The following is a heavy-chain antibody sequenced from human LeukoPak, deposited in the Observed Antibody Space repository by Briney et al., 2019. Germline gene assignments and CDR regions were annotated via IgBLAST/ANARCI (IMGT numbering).Heavy chain of an antibody. J-gene: IGHJ2*01. CDR3: ARAGYSSAWYWGHFDL. V-gene: IGHV3-30-3*01. D-gene: IGHD6-19*01. Sequence: QPGGSLRLSCAASGFTFSRYAIRWVRQAPGKGLEWVGVISNDGTNQYYTDSVKGRFTISRDNSKTTLFLQMDSLRPEDTALYYCARAGYSSAWYWGHFDLWGRGTLVTVSS. CDR1: GFTFSRYA. CDR2: ISNDGTNQ.